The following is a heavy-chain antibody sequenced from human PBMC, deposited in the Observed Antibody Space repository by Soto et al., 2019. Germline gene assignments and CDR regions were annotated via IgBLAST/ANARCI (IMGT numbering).Heavy chain of an antibody. CDR2: INPRGFFT. J-gene: IGHJ3*02. D-gene: IGHD4-17*01. Sequence: QVQLVQSGAEVKKPGASVKVSCKASGYTFTSYNIHWVRQAPGQGLEWVGMINPRGFFTTYAQKFRGRLTITADKATNTAYLELNSLRPEDTATYFCARYWNAGTLYGAFDIWGQGTTVIVS. CDR3: ARYWNAGTLYGAFDI. CDR1: GYTFTSYN. V-gene: IGHV1-46*01.